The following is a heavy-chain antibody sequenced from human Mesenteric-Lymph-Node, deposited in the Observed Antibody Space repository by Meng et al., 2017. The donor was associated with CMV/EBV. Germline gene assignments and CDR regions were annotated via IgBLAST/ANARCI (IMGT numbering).Heavy chain of an antibody. V-gene: IGHV3-49*04. CDR2: IRSKAYGGTT. D-gene: IGHD6-13*01. J-gene: IGHJ6*02. Sequence: GGSLRLSCAASGFTFSSYSMNWVRQAPGKGLEWVGFIRSKAYGGTTEYAASVKGRFTISRDDSKSIAYLQMNSLKTEDTAVYYCTKGIAAANWGQGTTVTVSS. CDR3: TKGIAAAN. CDR1: GFTFSSYS.